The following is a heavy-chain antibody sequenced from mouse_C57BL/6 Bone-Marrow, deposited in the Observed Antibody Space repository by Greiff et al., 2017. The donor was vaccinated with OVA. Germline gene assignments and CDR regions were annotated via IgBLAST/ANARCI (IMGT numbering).Heavy chain of an antibody. Sequence: EVQRVESGGGLVQPGDSLSLSCAASGFTFPTYYLSWVRQPPGKALEWLAFIRNKPNGSTTEYSASVKGRFTISRDNSQRILYLQMIALRAEDSATYYCARYKGRVAVDYFDYWGQDTALTVSS. J-gene: IGHJ2*01. CDR3: ARYKGRVAVDYFDY. V-gene: IGHV7-3*01. CDR2: IRNKPNGSTT. D-gene: IGHD1-1*01. CDR1: GFTFPTYY.